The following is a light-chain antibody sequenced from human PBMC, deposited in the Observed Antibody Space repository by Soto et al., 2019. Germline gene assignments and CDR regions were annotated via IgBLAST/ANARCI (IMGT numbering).Light chain of an antibody. CDR2: DAS. V-gene: IGKV3-11*01. CDR3: HQAYGTPHT. CDR1: QSVSSY. J-gene: IGKJ2*01. Sequence: EIVLTQSPATLSLSPGERATLSCRASQSVSSYLAWYQQKPGQAPRLLIYDASNRATGIPARFSGSGSGTDFTLTISSLEPEDFAVYYCHQAYGTPHTFGQGTKVEIK.